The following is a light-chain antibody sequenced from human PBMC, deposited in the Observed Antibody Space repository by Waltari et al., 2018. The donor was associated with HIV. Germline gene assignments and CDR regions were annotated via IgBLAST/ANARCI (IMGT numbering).Light chain of an antibody. CDR1: KSVLYSSNNKNY. CDR2: WAS. J-gene: IGKJ1*01. V-gene: IGKV4-1*01. CDR3: QQYYSTPPT. Sequence: DIVMTQSPDSLAVSLGERATIHGKFRKSVLYSSNNKNYLAWYQQKPGQPPKLLIYWASTRQSGVPDRFSGSGSGTDFTLTISSLQAEDVAVYYCQQYYSTPPTFGQGTKVEIK.